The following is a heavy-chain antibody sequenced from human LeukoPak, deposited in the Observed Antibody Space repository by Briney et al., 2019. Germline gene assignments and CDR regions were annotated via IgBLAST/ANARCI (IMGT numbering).Heavy chain of an antibody. D-gene: IGHD1-26*01. CDR3: ARVGSIVAAHYYFDY. Sequence: SETLSLTCTVSGGSISSYYWSWIRQPAGKGLEWIGRIYTSGSTNYNPSLKSRVTMSVDTSKNQFSLKLSSVTAADTAVYYCARVGSIVAAHYYFDYWGQGILVTVSS. CDR1: GGSISSYY. V-gene: IGHV4-4*07. CDR2: IYTSGST. J-gene: IGHJ4*02.